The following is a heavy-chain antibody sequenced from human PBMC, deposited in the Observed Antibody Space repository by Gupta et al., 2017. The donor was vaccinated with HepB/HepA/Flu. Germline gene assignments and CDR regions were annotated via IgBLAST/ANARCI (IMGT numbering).Heavy chain of an antibody. J-gene: IGHJ4*02. V-gene: IGHV4-34*01. CDR1: GGSFSGYY. CDR3: ARLSGNSCSSTSCQYYFDY. D-gene: IGHD2-2*01. CDR2: INHSGST. Sequence: QVQLQQWGAGLLKPSETLSLTCAVYGGSFSGYYWSWIRQPPGKGLEWIGEINHSGSTNYNPSLKSRVTISVDTSKNQFSLKLSSVTAADTAVYYCARLSGNSCSSTSCQYYFDYWGQGTLVTVSS.